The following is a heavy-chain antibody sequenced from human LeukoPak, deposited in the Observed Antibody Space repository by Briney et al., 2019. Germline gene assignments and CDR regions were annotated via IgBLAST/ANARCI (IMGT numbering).Heavy chain of an antibody. V-gene: IGHV4-34*01. CDR3: ANYGGSFSGPDY. CDR2: INHSGST. CDR1: GGSFTAYY. J-gene: IGHJ4*02. Sequence: SETLSLTCAVYGGSFTAYYWSWIRQPPGKGLEWIGEINHSGSTNYNPSLKSRVTISVDTSKKQFSLKLSSVTAADTAVYYCANYGGSFSGPDYWGQGTLVTVSS. D-gene: IGHD4-23*01.